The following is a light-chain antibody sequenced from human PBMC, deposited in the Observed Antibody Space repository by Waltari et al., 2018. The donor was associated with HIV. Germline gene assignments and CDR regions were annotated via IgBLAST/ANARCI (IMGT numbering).Light chain of an antibody. V-gene: IGKV1-27*01. CDR1: QVISNH. CDR2: AAS. J-gene: IGKJ4*01. CDR3: LKYASAPLT. Sequence: DIQMTQSPSSLSASIGDRVAITCRASQVISNHLASYQQKPGKVPKLLINAASTLQFGVPSRFSGSGSGTDFILTISSLQPEDVATYYCLKYASAPLTFGGGTKVEIK.